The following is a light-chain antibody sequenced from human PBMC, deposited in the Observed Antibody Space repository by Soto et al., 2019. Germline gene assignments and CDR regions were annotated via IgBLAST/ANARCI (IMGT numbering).Light chain of an antibody. J-gene: IGLJ2*01. Sequence: QSVLTQPPSVSAAPGQKVTISCSGSSSNIGNNYVSWYQQLPGTAPKLLSYDNNKRPSGIPDRFSGSKSGRSATLGITGLQTGDEADYYCGTWDSSLSAGVFGGGTKLTVL. CDR1: SSNIGNNY. V-gene: IGLV1-51*01. CDR2: DNN. CDR3: GTWDSSLSAGV.